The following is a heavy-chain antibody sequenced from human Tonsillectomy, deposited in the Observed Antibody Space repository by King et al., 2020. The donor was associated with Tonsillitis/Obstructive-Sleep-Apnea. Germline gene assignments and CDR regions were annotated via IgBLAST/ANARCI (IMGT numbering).Heavy chain of an antibody. J-gene: IGHJ4*01. CDR1: GFTFTSYA. D-gene: IGHD2-2*01. CDR2: VAYDGNHK. CDR3: ARVGTLGYCSGAGCYVDY. V-gene: IGHV3-30*01. Sequence: QVQLVESGGGVVQPGGSLRLSCAVSGFTFTSYAMHWVRQAPGKGLEWWAVVAYDGNHKYYADSVKGRFTISRDNSKNTLFLQMNSLRADDTAVYFCARVGTLGYCSGAGCYVDYWGQGALVTVSS.